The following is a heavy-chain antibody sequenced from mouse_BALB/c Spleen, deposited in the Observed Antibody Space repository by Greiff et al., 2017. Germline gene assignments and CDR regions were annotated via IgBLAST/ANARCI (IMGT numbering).Heavy chain of an antibody. CDR1: GYSITSGY. V-gene: IGHV3-8*02. J-gene: IGHJ4*01. CDR2: ISYSGST. D-gene: IGHD2-3*01. Sequence: EVQLQQSGPSLVKPSQTLSLTCSVTGYSITSGYWNWIRKFPGNKLEYIGYISYSGSTYYNPSLKSRISITRDTSKNQYYLQLNSVTTEDTATYYCASIYDGNYDYAMDYWGQGTSVTVSS. CDR3: ASIYDGNYDYAMDY.